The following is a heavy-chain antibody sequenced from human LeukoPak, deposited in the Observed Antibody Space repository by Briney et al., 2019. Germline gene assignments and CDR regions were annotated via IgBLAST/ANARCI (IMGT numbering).Heavy chain of an antibody. CDR1: GYTFTSYY. CDR2: INPSGGST. CDR3: ASRYGSGRGKFDP. Sequence: ASVKVSCKASGYTFTSYYMHWVRQAPGQGLEWMGIINPSGGSTSYAQKFQGRVTMTRDMSTSTVYMELSSLRSEDTAVYYCASRYGSGRGKFDPWGQGTLVTVSS. J-gene: IGHJ5*02. D-gene: IGHD3-10*01. V-gene: IGHV1-46*01.